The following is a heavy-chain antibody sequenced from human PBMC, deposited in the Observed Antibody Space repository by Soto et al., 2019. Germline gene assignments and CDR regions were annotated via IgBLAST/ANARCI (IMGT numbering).Heavy chain of an antibody. CDR2: VYHSEKT. V-gene: IGHV4-59*08. D-gene: IGHD2-8*01. CDR3: ARPRGVAPAVWYFDL. Sequence: QVQLQESGPGLVKPSETLSLTCTVSGDYVTSHYWSWIRQPPGKGLEWIGYVYHSEKTDSSPSLNSRVTLSMDTSKKQISLSLTSVTAADTAVYYCARPRGVAPAVWYFDLWGRGTLVTVSS. J-gene: IGHJ2*01. CDR1: GDYVTSHY.